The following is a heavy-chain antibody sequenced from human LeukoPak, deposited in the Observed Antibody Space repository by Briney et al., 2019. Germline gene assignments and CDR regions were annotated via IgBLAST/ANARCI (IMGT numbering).Heavy chain of an antibody. J-gene: IGHJ4*02. V-gene: IGHV4-59*12. Sequence: SETLSLTRVVSLGSICGYYWCWIWEPLGGGRWCVGYIYYSGSTHYNPTLKRRVNISVHTSKNQFPLKLSSVTAADTAVYYCARSRRDTSGYYYFDLWGQETLVTVYS. D-gene: IGHD3-22*01. CDR1: LGSICGYY. CDR2: IYYSGST. CDR3: ARSRRDTSGYYYFDL.